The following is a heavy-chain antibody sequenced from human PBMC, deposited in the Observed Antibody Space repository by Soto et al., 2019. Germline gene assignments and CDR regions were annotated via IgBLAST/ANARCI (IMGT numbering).Heavy chain of an antibody. CDR1: GDSISSDGYH. CDR2: IYNGGRT. Sequence: SETLSLTCSVSGDSISSDGYHWSWIRQSPGKGLEWIGYIYNGGRTFYRPSLESRINMSLDATKNSYSLRLTSVTAADTAVYYCARAPVGMDSINFFDHWGQGILVTVSS. V-gene: IGHV4-30-4*01. CDR3: ARAPVGMDSINFFDH. D-gene: IGHD2-8*01. J-gene: IGHJ4*02.